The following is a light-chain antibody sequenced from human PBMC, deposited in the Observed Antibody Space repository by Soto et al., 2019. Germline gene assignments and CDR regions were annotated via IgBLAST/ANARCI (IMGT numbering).Light chain of an antibody. CDR1: QDISSY. J-gene: IGKJ4*01. Sequence: AILMTQSPSSFSASTGDRVTITCRASQDISSYLAWYQQKPGKAPKLLIYAASTLQSGVPSRFSGSGSGTDFTLTISCLQSEDFATYYCQQYYSYQLTFGGGTKVDIK. V-gene: IGKV1-8*01. CDR2: AAS. CDR3: QQYYSYQLT.